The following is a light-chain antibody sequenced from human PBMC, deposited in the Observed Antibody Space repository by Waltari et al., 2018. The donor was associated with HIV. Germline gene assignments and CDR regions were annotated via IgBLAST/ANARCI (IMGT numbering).Light chain of an antibody. J-gene: IGLJ3*02. CDR3: QSWDNGVRV. CDR2: LNRDGSH. Sequence: QLALTQSPSASASLGASVRLTCTLSSGQSSYSIAWHQQQPEKGPRFLMRLNRDGSHTRGDGIPDRFSGSASGAERYLTISSLQSEDEADYYCQSWDNGVRVFGGGTKLTVL. CDR1: SGQSSYS. V-gene: IGLV4-69*01.